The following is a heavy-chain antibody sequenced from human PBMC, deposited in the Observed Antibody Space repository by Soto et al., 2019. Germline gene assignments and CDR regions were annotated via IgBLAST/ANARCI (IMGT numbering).Heavy chain of an antibody. D-gene: IGHD6-19*01. CDR3: ARGGLYGSGWYGADWFDP. CDR2: ISYDGSNK. V-gene: IGHV3-30-3*01. Sequence: QVQLVESGGGVVQPGRSLRLSCAASGFTFSSYAMHWVRQAPGKGLEWVAVISYDGSNKYYADSVKGRFTISRDNSKNTLYLQRNGLRAEDTAVYYCARGGLYGSGWYGADWFDPWGQGSLVTVSS. J-gene: IGHJ5*02. CDR1: GFTFSSYA.